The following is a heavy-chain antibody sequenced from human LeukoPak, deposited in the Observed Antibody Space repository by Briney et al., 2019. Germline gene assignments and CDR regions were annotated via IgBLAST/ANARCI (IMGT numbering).Heavy chain of an antibody. CDR2: ISYDGSNK. CDR1: AFTFSNYA. Sequence: QSGGSLRLSCAASAFTFSNYAMHWVRQAPGKGLEWVAVISYDGSNKYYADSVKGRFTISRDNSKNTLYLQMNSLRPEDTALYYCARVSERLLPSFKWFDPWGQGTLVTVSS. V-gene: IGHV3-30-3*01. J-gene: IGHJ5*02. CDR3: ARVSERLLPSFKWFDP. D-gene: IGHD2-21*02.